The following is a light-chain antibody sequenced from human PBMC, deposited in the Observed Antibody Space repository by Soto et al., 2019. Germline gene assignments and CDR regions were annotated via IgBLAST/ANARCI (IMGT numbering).Light chain of an antibody. CDR3: SSYAGTHVV. Sequence: QSLLTQPRSASGSPGQSVTISCTGTSSDVGGYNYVSWYQQHPGKAPKLMIYDVTKRPSGVPDRFSGSKSGNTASLTVSGLQAEDEADYYCSSYAGTHVVFGTGTKVTVL. J-gene: IGLJ1*01. CDR1: SSDVGGYNY. V-gene: IGLV2-8*01. CDR2: DVT.